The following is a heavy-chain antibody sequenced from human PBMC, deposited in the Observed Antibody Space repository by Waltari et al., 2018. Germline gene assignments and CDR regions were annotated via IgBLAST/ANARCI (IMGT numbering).Heavy chain of an antibody. CDR3: ARFPGWELLLVDY. J-gene: IGHJ4*02. CDR1: GGSISNSSYY. Sequence: QLQLQESGPGLVKPSETLSLTCTVSGGSISNSSYYWGWIRQPPGKGLEWIGSIYYSGSTYYNPSLKSRVTISVDTSKNQFSLKLSSVTAADTAVYYCARFPGWELLLVDYWGQGTLVTVSS. CDR2: IYYSGST. D-gene: IGHD1-26*01. V-gene: IGHV4-39*07.